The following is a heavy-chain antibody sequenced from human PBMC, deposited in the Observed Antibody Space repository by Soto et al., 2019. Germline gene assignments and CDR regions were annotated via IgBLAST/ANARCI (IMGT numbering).Heavy chain of an antibody. CDR2: ISYDGSDE. CDR1: GFTFSSYG. Sequence: QVQLVESGGGVVQPGRSLRLSCAASGFTFSSYGMHWVRQAPGKGLEWVAVISYDGSDESYADSVKGRFTISRDNSKHTLYLQMNSLRPEDTDVYYCARDQISGDYCDPFDYWGQGTLVTVSS. J-gene: IGHJ4*02. V-gene: IGHV3-30*03. D-gene: IGHD4-17*01. CDR3: ARDQISGDYCDPFDY.